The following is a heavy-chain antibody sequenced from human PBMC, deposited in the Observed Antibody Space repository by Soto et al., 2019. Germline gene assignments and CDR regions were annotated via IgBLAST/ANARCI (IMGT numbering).Heavy chain of an antibody. CDR2: IKEDGSEK. V-gene: IGHV3-7*03. J-gene: IGHJ4*02. CDR1: GFTFTNYW. CDR3: ARGLGDHGNTLQY. D-gene: IGHD2-21*02. Sequence: PGGSLRLSCAASGFTFTNYWMDWVRQAPGMGLEWVANIKEDGSEKYYVDSVKGRFAISRDNAKNSLYLQMNSLRAEDTAIYYCARGLGDHGNTLQYWGQGALVTVSS.